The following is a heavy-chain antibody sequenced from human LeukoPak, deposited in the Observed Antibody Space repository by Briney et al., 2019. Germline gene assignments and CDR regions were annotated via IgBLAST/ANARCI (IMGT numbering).Heavy chain of an antibody. CDR3: AKYYYDSSGYYDAAPLDS. J-gene: IGHJ4*02. Sequence: GGSLRLSCAASGFTFSTYAMSWVRQAPGKGLEWVSSISGSGYSTYYADSVEGRFTISRDNFKSTLLLQMISLRAEDTAVYSCAKYYYDSSGYYDAAPLDSWGQGTLVTVFS. CDR2: ISGSGYST. CDR1: GFTFSTYA. V-gene: IGHV3-23*01. D-gene: IGHD3-22*01.